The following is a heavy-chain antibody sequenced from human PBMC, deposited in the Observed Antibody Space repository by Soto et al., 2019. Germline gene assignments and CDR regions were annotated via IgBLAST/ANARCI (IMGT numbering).Heavy chain of an antibody. CDR1: GFTFSSYA. V-gene: IGHV3-30-3*01. Sequence: QVQLVESGGGVVQPGRSLRLSCAASGFTFSSYAMHWVRQAPGKGLEWVAVISYDGSNKYYADSVKGRFTISRDNSKNTLYLQINSLRAEDTAVYYCAREKGRADGMDVWGQGTTVTVSS. J-gene: IGHJ6*02. CDR2: ISYDGSNK. D-gene: IGHD1-26*01. CDR3: AREKGRADGMDV.